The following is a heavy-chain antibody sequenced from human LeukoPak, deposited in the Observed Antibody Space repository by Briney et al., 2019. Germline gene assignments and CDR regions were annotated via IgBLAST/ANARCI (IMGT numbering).Heavy chain of an antibody. CDR2: IYHSGST. V-gene: IGHV4-38-2*01. J-gene: IGHJ4*02. CDR1: GYSISSGYY. CDR3: AGMTTVTTGDY. Sequence: KSSETLSLTCAVSGYSISSGYYWGWIRQPPGKGLEWIGSIYHSGSTYYNPSLKSRVTISVDTSKNQFSLKLSSVTAADTAVYYCAGMTTVTTGDYWGQGTLVTVSS. D-gene: IGHD4-17*01.